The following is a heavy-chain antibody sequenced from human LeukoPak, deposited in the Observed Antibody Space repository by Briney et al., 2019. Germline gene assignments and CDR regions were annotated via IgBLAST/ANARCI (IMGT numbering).Heavy chain of an antibody. CDR2: INHSGST. CDR3: ARGRIAARRYYGMDV. V-gene: IGHV4-34*01. D-gene: IGHD6-6*01. CDR1: GDSFSGYY. J-gene: IGHJ6*02. Sequence: SETLSLTCAVYGDSFSGYYWSWLRQPPGKGLEWLGEINHSGSTNYNPSLKSRVTISVATSKTQFSLKLSSVTAADTAVYYCARGRIAARRYYGMDVWGQGTTVTVSS.